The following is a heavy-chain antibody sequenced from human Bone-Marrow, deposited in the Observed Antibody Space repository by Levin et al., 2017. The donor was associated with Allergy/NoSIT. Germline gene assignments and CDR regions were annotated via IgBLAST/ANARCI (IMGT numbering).Heavy chain of an antibody. CDR2: VYYSGST. Sequence: PSETLSLTCSVSSGSITSSSYYWAWIRQPPGKGLEWIGSVYYSGSTYYNPSLKSRVTISVDTSKNQFSLQLSSVTAADTAVYYCAKQTGYSSSLYRQRDEKFFDRWGQGTLVTVSS. J-gene: IGHJ4*02. CDR3: AKQTGYSSSLYRQRDEKFFDR. D-gene: IGHD6-13*01. V-gene: IGHV4-39*01. CDR1: SGSITSSSYY.